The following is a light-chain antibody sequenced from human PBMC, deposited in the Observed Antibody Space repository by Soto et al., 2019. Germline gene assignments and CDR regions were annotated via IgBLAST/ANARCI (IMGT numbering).Light chain of an antibody. CDR1: QSVSGY. CDR2: GAS. J-gene: IGKJ5*01. CDR3: LLRIIWPT. Sequence: SRRARQSVSGYLAWYQQKPGQAPRLLIYGASSRSTGIPARFSGSGSGGHFTPAKTRLRPRHVLVQSCLLRIIWPTCGQGTRLEIK. V-gene: IGKV3-11*02.